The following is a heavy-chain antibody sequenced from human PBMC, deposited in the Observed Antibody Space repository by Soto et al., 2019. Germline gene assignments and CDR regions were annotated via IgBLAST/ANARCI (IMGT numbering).Heavy chain of an antibody. CDR3: ARNRGYSGYDPGDY. CDR1: GGSISSYY. J-gene: IGHJ4*02. V-gene: IGHV4-59*01. CDR2: IYYSGST. D-gene: IGHD5-12*01. Sequence: SETLSLTCTVSGGSISSYYWSWIRQPPGKGLEWIGYIYYSGSTNYNPSLKSRVTISVDTSKNQFSLKLSSVTAADTAVYYCARNRGYSGYDPGDYWGQGTLVTVS.